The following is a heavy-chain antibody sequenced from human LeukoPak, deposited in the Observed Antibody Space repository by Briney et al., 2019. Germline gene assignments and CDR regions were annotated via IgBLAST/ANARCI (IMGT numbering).Heavy chain of an antibody. CDR3: AAAMVRGVIITSQAQFDY. D-gene: IGHD3-10*01. V-gene: IGHV3-66*01. CDR2: IYSGGST. CDR1: GFTVSSYY. Sequence: GGSLRLSCAASGFTVSSYYMSWVRQAPGKGREWVSVIYSGGSTYYADSVKDRFTICRDNDKNSLYLQMNSLRAEDTAVYYCAAAMVRGVIITSQAQFDYWGQGTLVSVSS. J-gene: IGHJ4*02.